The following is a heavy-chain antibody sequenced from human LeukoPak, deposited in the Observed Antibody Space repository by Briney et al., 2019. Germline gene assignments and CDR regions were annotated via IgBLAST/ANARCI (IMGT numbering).Heavy chain of an antibody. J-gene: IGHJ4*02. V-gene: IGHV4-34*01. Sequence: SATLSHTCAVYGGSFSGYYWSRIRQPPGKGLEWIGEINHSGSANYNPSLKSRVTISVDTSKNQFSLKLSSVTAADTAVYYCARGGGVVTAIFHYWGQGTLVAVSS. CDR2: INHSGSA. CDR3: ARGGGVVTAIFHY. D-gene: IGHD2-21*02. CDR1: GGSFSGYY.